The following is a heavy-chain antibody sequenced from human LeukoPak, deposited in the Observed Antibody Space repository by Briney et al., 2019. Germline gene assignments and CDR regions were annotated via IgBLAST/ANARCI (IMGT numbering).Heavy chain of an antibody. CDR1: GFTFNNYA. Sequence: GGSLRLSXAASGFTFNNYAMSWVRQGPGKGLQWVSGISGSGAGTYYGDSVKGRFIISRDNSKNTLYLQIDSLRAEDTAVYYCAKGASSGWLLYWFDPWGQGTLVTVSS. CDR3: AKGASSGWLLYWFDP. CDR2: ISGSGAGT. V-gene: IGHV3-23*01. D-gene: IGHD6-19*01. J-gene: IGHJ5*02.